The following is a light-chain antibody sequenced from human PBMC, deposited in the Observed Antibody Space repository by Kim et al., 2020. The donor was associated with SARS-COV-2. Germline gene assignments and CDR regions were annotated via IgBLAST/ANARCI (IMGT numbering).Light chain of an antibody. CDR1: SSDVGGYNY. V-gene: IGLV2-8*01. CDR3: SSYGGRYSLV. CDR2: GVN. J-gene: IGLJ2*01. Sequence: QSALTQPPSASGSPGQSVTISCTGTSSDVGGYNYVSWYQQHPGKAPKLIIYGVNKRPSGVPDRFSGSKSGTTASLTVTGLQAEDEADYYCSSYGGRYSLVFGGGTQLTVL.